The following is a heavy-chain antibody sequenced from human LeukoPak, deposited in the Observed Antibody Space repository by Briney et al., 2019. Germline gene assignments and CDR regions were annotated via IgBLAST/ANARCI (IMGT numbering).Heavy chain of an antibody. J-gene: IGHJ4*02. CDR1: GFTFSSYG. V-gene: IGHV3-48*01. Sequence: GGSLRLSCAASGFTFSSYGMNWVRQAPGRGLEWVSYISSSSSTIYDADSVKGRFTISRDDSKNTLYLQMNSLRAEDTAVYYCAKDVEWVPDSFDYWGQGTLVTVSS. CDR2: ISSSSSTI. CDR3: AKDVEWVPDSFDY. D-gene: IGHD3-3*01.